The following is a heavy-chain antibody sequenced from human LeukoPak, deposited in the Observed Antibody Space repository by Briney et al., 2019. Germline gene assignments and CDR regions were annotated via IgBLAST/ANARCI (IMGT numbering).Heavy chain of an antibody. CDR1: GYTFTGYY. D-gene: IGHD4-11*01. CDR2: INPNSGGT. CDR3: ARDPTTGYSNYLSSTWFDP. J-gene: IGHJ5*02. V-gene: IGHV1-2*02. Sequence: ASVKVSCKASGYTFTGYYLHWVRQAPGQGLEWMGWINPNSGGTNYAQKFQGRVTMTRDTSISTAYMELSRLRSDDTAVYYCARDPTTGYSNYLSSTWFDPWGQGTLVTVSS.